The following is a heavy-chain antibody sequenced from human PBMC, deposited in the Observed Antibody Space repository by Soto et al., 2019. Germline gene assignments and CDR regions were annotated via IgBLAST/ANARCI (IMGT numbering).Heavy chain of an antibody. CDR1: GFTFTNYA. CDR3: ANPPESSGSYLP. Sequence: EAQLLESGGGLVQPGGSLRLSCAVSGFTFTNYAMSWVRQAPGKGLEWVSVISGSGGSTNYADSVKGRFTISRDNSKNTLYLQMNSLRAEDTAIYYCANPPESSGSYLPWGQGTLVTVSS. V-gene: IGHV3-23*01. D-gene: IGHD1-26*01. J-gene: IGHJ5*02. CDR2: ISGSGGST.